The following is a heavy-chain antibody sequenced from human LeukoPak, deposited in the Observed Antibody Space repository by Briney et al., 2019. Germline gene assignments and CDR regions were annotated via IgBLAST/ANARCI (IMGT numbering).Heavy chain of an antibody. V-gene: IGHV1-69*04. CDR2: IIPILGIA. D-gene: IGHD3-10*01. J-gene: IGHJ6*02. Sequence: ASVKVSCKASGGTFSSYAISWVRQAPGQGLEWMGRIIPILGIANYAQKFQGRVTITADKPTSTAYMELSSLRSEDTAVYYCARGIIEDFGGDYYGMDVWGQGTTVTVSS. CDR1: GGTFSSYA. CDR3: ARGIIEDFGGDYYGMDV.